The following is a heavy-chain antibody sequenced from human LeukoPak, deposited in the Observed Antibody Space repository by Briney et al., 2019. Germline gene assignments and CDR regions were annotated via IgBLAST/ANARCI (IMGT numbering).Heavy chain of an antibody. CDR3: ARVDSGRSGVYYFDF. Sequence: PSETLSLTCSVSGGSIDRNYWTWIRQPPGKGLEWIGLIYYSGSANYNAFLKTRVTISEDKSKNQIYLTMTSVTAADTAVYYCARVDSGRSGVYYFDFWGQGTLVIVPS. CDR1: GGSIDRNY. J-gene: IGHJ4*02. CDR2: IYYSGSA. V-gene: IGHV4-59*01. D-gene: IGHD6-19*01.